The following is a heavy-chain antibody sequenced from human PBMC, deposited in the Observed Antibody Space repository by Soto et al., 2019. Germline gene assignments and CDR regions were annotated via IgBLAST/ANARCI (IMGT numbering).Heavy chain of an antibody. J-gene: IGHJ4*02. V-gene: IGHV4-4*02. CDR3: ARRWGEGRVDY. Sequence: QVQLQESGPGLVKPSGTLSLTCAVSGGSISSSNWWSWVRQPPGKGLEWIGEIYHSGNTNYNPSLKSRATMAADTSRNPFSLKLSSVTAAATAVYSCARRWGEGRVDYWGQGTLVTVSS. CDR2: IYHSGNT. CDR1: GGSISSSNW. D-gene: IGHD3-10*01.